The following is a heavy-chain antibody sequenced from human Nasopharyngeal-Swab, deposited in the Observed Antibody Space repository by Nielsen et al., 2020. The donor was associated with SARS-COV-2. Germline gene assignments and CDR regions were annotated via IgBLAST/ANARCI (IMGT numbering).Heavy chain of an antibody. D-gene: IGHD5-24*01. J-gene: IGHJ3*02. Sequence: GGSLRLSCKGSGYSFTSYWIGWVRQMPGKGLEWMGIIYPGDSDTRYSPSFQGQVTISADKSISTAYLQWSSLKASDTAMYYCARLKLGPLWRWLQSDAFDIWGQGTMVTVSS. CDR3: ARLKLGPLWRWLQSDAFDI. CDR1: GYSFTSYW. V-gene: IGHV5-51*01. CDR2: IYPGDSDT.